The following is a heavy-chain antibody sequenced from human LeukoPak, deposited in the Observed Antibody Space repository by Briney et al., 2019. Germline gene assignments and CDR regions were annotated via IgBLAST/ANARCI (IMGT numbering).Heavy chain of an antibody. D-gene: IGHD1-26*01. CDR1: GFTVSNAW. J-gene: IGHJ4*02. CDR2: IKSKADGETT. Sequence: GGSLRLPCAASGFTVSNAWMSWVRQAPGKGLXXXXXIKSKADGETTDFPAPVKGRFTLSRDDSKNTLYMQMNSLKIEDTAVYYCSTSGSVGATRANYWGQGTLVTVSS. CDR3: STSGSVGATRANY. V-gene: IGHV3-15*01.